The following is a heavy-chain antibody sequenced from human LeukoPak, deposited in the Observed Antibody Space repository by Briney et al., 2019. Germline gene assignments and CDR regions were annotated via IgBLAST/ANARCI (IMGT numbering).Heavy chain of an antibody. Sequence: PGGSLRLSCAASGFTFSSYAMHWVRQAPGKGLEWVAVISYDGSNKYYADSVKGRFTISRDNSKNTLYLQMNSLRAEDTAVYYCAKDGGIAAAGYMDVWGKGTTVTVSS. CDR1: GFTFSSYA. V-gene: IGHV3-30-3*01. J-gene: IGHJ6*03. CDR2: ISYDGSNK. D-gene: IGHD6-13*01. CDR3: AKDGGIAAAGYMDV.